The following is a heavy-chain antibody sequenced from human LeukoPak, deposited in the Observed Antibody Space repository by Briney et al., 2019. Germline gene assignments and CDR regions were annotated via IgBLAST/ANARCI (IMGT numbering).Heavy chain of an antibody. D-gene: IGHD6-19*01. J-gene: IGHJ4*02. CDR1: GYTFSPYW. CDR3: ARDSDGSGWHGGFDY. Sequence: PGGSLRLSCVASGYTFSPYWMSWVRQAPGEGLEWVANIKQDGSEKYYVDSVKGRFTISRDNAKNSLYLQMNSLRAEDTAVYYCARDSDGSGWHGGFDYWGQGTLVTVSS. V-gene: IGHV3-7*01. CDR2: IKQDGSEK.